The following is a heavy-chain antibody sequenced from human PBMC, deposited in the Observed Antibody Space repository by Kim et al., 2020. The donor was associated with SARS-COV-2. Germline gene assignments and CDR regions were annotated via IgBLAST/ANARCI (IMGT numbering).Heavy chain of an antibody. CDR3: NQMVRYFDWLPMYYYYGMDV. Sequence: SETLSLTCTVSGGSISSSSYYWGWIRQPPGKGLEWIGSIYYSGSTYYNPSLKSRVTISVDTSKNQFSLKLSSVTAADTAVYYCNQMVRYFDWLPMYYYYGMDVWGQGTTVTVSS. V-gene: IGHV4-39*01. CDR2: IYYSGST. J-gene: IGHJ6*02. D-gene: IGHD3-9*01. CDR1: GGSISSSSYY.